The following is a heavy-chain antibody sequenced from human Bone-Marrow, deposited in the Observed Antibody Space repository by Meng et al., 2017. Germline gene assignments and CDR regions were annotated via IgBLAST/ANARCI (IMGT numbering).Heavy chain of an antibody. CDR1: GFTFSSYA. V-gene: IGHV3-30*01. D-gene: IGHD6-13*01. CDR2: ISYDGSNK. J-gene: IGHJ1*01. CDR3: ASKNRIAAAGRVVYFQH. Sequence: GESLKISCAASGFTFSSYAMHWVRQAPGKGLEWVAVISYDGSNKYYADSVKGRFTISRDNSKNTLYLQMNSLRAEDTAVYYCASKNRIAAAGRVVYFQHWGQGTLVTVSS.